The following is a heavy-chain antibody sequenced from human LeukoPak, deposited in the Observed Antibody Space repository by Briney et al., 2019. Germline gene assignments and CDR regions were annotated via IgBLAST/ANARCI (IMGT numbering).Heavy chain of an antibody. V-gene: IGHV3-74*01. CDR3: ARGGIRFIDY. CDR2: INSDGTST. Sequence: PGGSLRLSCAASGFTFSSYWMYWVRQDPGKGLVWVSRINSDGTSTNYADSVKGRFTFSRDNAKNTLFLQMNSLRAEDTAVYYCARGGIRFIDYWGQGTLVTVSS. D-gene: IGHD3-10*01. J-gene: IGHJ4*02. CDR1: GFTFSSYW.